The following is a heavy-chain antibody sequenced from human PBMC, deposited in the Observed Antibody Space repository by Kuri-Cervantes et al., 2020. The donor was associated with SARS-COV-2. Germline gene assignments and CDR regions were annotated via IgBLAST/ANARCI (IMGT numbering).Heavy chain of an antibody. Sequence: ASVKVSCKASGYTFTGYFIHWVRQAPGQGLEWIGWINPNSGGTNYAQKFQGRVTMTRGMSFSTAYMELSGLRSDDTAVYYCARDFTGTTNNWLDPWGQGTLVTVSS. CDR3: ARDFTGTTNNWLDP. J-gene: IGHJ5*02. CDR2: INPNSGGT. V-gene: IGHV1-2*02. D-gene: IGHD1-1*01. CDR1: GYTFTGYF.